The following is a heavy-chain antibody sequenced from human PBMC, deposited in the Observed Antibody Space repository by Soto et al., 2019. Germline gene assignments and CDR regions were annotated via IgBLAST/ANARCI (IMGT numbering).Heavy chain of an antibody. CDR1: GGSISSGGYY. D-gene: IGHD3-10*01. J-gene: IGHJ5*02. Sequence: QVQLQESGPGLVKPSQTLSLTCTVSGGSISSGGYYWTWIRQHPGEGLEWIGFTHDSGITYQNPCVTARVPISIATSNHQFPLKPSSATAADTAAYPCARGVYGSEPYSDSGFDPWGQGTLVTVSS. CDR3: ARGVYGSEPYSDSGFDP. CDR2: THDSGIT. V-gene: IGHV4-31*03.